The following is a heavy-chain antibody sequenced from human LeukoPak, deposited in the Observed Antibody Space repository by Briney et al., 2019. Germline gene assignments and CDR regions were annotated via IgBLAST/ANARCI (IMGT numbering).Heavy chain of an antibody. CDR1: GGSISSYY. Sequence: SETLSLTCTVSGGSISSYYWSWIRQPPGKGLEWIGYIYYSGSTNYNPSLKSRVTISVDTSKNQFSLKLSSVTAADTAAYYCARVKWESFFDYWGQGTLDTVSS. CDR2: IYYSGST. V-gene: IGHV4-59*01. D-gene: IGHD1-26*01. CDR3: ARVKWESFFDY. J-gene: IGHJ4*02.